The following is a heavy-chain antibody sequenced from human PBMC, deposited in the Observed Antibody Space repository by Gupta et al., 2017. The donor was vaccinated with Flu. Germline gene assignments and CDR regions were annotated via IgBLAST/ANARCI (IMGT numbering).Heavy chain of an antibody. D-gene: IGHD2-2*01. Sequence: RQAPGQGLEWMGGIIPIFGTANYAQKFQGRVTITADESTSTAYMELSSLRSEDTAVYYCARGLVPAAIGFDPWGQGTLVTVSS. V-gene: IGHV1-69*01. CDR3: ARGLVPAAIGFDP. CDR2: IIPIFGTA. J-gene: IGHJ5*02.